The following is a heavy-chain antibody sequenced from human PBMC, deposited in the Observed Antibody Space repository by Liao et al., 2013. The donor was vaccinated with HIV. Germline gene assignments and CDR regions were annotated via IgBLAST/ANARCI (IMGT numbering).Heavy chain of an antibody. J-gene: IGHJ3*02. D-gene: IGHD3-16*01. V-gene: IGHV4-61*02. CDR2: IHTSGST. CDR1: GGSINSGNYY. Sequence: QVQLQESGPGLVKPSQTLSLTCTVSGGSINSGNYYWSWIRQPAGKGLEWIGRIHTSGSTNYNPSLKSRVTISVDTSKNQFSLKLSSVTAADTAVYYCAQGGGFYEFDIWGQGTMVTVSS. CDR3: AQGGGFYEFDI.